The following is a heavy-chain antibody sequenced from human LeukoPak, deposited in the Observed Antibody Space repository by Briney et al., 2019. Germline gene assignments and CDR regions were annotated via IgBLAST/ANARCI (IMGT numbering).Heavy chain of an antibody. J-gene: IGHJ4*02. CDR1: GFTFSSYW. CDR2: INSDGSST. V-gene: IGHV3-74*01. D-gene: IGHD3-10*01. CDR3: ARGTGGCGELLRFDY. Sequence: GGSLRLSCAVSGFTFSSYWTHWARQAPGKGLGWVSRINSDGSSTIYADSVKGRFTISRDNAKNTLYLQMDSLRAEDTAVYYCARGTGGCGELLRFDYWGQGTLVTVSS.